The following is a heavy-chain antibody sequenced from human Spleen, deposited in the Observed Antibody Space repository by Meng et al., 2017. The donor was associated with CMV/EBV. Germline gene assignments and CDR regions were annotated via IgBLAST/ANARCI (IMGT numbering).Heavy chain of an antibody. Sequence: ASVKVSCKASGYTFTGYNMHWVRQAPGQGLEWMGWISAYNGNTNYAQKLQGRVTMTTDTSTSTAYMELRSLSADDTAIYYCARDFSSGLFDFWGQGTLVTVSS. CDR3: ARDFSSGLFDF. D-gene: IGHD6-19*01. CDR2: ISAYNGNT. J-gene: IGHJ4*02. CDR1: GYTFTGYN. V-gene: IGHV1-18*04.